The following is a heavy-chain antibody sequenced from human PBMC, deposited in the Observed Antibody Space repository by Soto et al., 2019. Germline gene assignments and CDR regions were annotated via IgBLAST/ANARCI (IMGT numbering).Heavy chain of an antibody. CDR1: GGTFSSYA. V-gene: IGHV1-69*12. CDR3: ARGITGTVTYYYGLDV. D-gene: IGHD1-20*01. CDR2: IIPIFGTA. J-gene: IGHJ6*02. Sequence: QVQLVQSGAEVKKPGSSMKVSCKASGGTFSSYAISWVRQAPGQGLEWMGGIIPIFGTADYAQKFHGRVTITADESTSTAYMELSSLRSEDTAVYYCARGITGTVTYYYGLDVWGQGPTVTVSS.